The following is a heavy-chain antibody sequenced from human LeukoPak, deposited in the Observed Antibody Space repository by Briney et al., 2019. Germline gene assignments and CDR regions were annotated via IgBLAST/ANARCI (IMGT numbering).Heavy chain of an antibody. D-gene: IGHD6-13*01. CDR3: ARARGTAGGFDY. CDR2: IYYSGST. CDR1: GGSISNYY. Sequence: SETLSLTCTVSGGSISNYYWTWIRQPPGKGLEWIGYIYYSGSTNYNPSLKSRVTISGDTSTNQFSLKLSSVTAADTAVYYCARARGTAGGFDYWGQGTLVTVSS. V-gene: IGHV4-59*01. J-gene: IGHJ4*02.